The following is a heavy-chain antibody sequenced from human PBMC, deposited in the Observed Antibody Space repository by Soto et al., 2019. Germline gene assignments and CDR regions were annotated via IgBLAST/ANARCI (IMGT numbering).Heavy chain of an antibody. D-gene: IGHD3-9*01. V-gene: IGHV3-23*01. CDR1: GFTFSSYA. Sequence: GGSLRLSCAASGFTFSSYAMSWVRQAPGKGLEWVSVITYNGSSTYYADSVKGRFTISRDNSKNTLYLQMNSLRAEDTAVYYCAKDRADILTGYYKGPDYYYYGMDVWGQGTTVTVLL. CDR3: AKDRADILTGYYKGPDYYYYGMDV. CDR2: ITYNGSST. J-gene: IGHJ6*02.